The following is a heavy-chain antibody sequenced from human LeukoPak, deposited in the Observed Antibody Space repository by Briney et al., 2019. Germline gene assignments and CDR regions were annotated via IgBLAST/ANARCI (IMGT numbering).Heavy chain of an antibody. CDR3: AREGDVLRYFDWLSGGSVHYFDY. V-gene: IGHV3-74*01. Sequence: PGGSLRLSCAASRFNVNNYWMHWVRQAPGKGLVWVSRINEDGRVTSYAGSVRGRFTISRDSVENTLHLQMNSLRAEDTAVYYCAREGDVLRYFDWLSGGSVHYFDYWGQGTLVTVSS. D-gene: IGHD3-9*01. CDR2: INEDGRVT. CDR1: RFNVNNYW. J-gene: IGHJ4*02.